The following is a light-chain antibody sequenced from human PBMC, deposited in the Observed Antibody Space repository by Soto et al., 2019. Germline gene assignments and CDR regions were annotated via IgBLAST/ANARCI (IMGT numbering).Light chain of an antibody. CDR2: EDN. CDR1: SGSIASNY. CDR3: QSYDSSIPVV. V-gene: IGLV6-57*04. Sequence: NFMLTQPHSVSESPGKTVTISCNRSSGSIASNYVQWYQQRPGSAPTTVIYEDNQRPSGVPDRFSGSIDSSSNSASLTISGLKTEDEADYYCQSYDSSIPVVFGGGTKVTVL. J-gene: IGLJ2*01.